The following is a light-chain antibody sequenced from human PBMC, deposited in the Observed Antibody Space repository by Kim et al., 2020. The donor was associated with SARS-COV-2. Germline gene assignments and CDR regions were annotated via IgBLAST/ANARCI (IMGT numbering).Light chain of an antibody. Sequence: SSELTQDPAVSVALGQMVRSPFTGDSLTSYSATWYQQKPGQAPIVVIYGKNNRPSWITDLFYGSSSGNTASLTITRTHACDADDYYCNSRDSNHNVVFGG. CDR2: GKN. J-gene: IGLJ2*01. V-gene: IGLV3-19*01. CDR3: NSRDSNHNVV. CDR1: SLTSYS.